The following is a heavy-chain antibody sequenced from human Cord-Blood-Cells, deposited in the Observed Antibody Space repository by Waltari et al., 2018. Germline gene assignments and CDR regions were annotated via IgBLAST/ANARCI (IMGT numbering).Heavy chain of an antibody. Sequence: EVQLVESGGGLIQPGGSLRLSCAASGFTVSSNYMSWVRQAPGKGLEWVSVIYSGGSTYYADSVKGRFTISRDNSKNTLYLKMNSLRAEDTAVYYCARSPKGRGGAAAYWGQGTLVTVSS. V-gene: IGHV3-53*01. CDR2: IYSGGST. CDR3: ARSPKGRGGAAAY. J-gene: IGHJ4*02. D-gene: IGHD6-13*01. CDR1: GFTVSSNY.